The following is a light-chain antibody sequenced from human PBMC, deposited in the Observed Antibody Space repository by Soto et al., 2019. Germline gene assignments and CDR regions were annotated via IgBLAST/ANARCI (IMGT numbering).Light chain of an antibody. J-gene: IGKJ1*01. Sequence: DIQMTQSPSSLSASVGDRVTITCRASQGISSNLAWYQQKPGKVPKLLIYSASALQSGVPSRFSGSGSGTDFTLTISSLQPEDVATYYCQKYNSAPLTSGQGTKVDIK. V-gene: IGKV1-27*01. CDR3: QKYNSAPLT. CDR2: SAS. CDR1: QGISSN.